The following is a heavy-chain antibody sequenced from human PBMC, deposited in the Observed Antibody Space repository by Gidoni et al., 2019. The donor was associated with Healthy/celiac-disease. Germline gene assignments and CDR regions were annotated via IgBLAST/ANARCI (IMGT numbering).Heavy chain of an antibody. CDR1: GFPLSTRGVG. J-gene: IGHJ6*02. CDR3: ARRSGGEGYYYYYGMDV. Sequence: QITLKESGTTLVKPTQTLTLTCTFSGFPLSTRGVGMGWLRQPPGKALAGLELIYWDDDKRYSPSLKSRLTITKDTSKNQVVLTMTNMDPVDTATYYCARRSGGEGYYYYYGMDVWGQGTTVTVSS. V-gene: IGHV2-5*02. D-gene: IGHD2-21*01. CDR2: IYWDDDK.